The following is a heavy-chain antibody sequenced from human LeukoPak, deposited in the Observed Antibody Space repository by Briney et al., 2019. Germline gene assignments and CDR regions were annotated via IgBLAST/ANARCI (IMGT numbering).Heavy chain of an antibody. D-gene: IGHD1-1*01. CDR2: IYTSGST. Sequence: SQTLSLTCTVSGGSISSGSYYWSWIRQPAGKGLEWIGRIYTSGSTNYNPSLKSRVTMSVDTSKNQFSLKLSSVTAADTAVYYCARELRGTDYWGQGTLVTVSS. CDR3: ARELRGTDY. CDR1: GGSISSGSYY. J-gene: IGHJ4*02. V-gene: IGHV4-61*02.